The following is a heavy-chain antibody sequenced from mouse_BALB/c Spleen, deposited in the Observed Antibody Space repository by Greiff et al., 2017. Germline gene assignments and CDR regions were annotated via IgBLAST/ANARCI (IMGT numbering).Heavy chain of an antibody. D-gene: IGHD2-14*01. CDR1: GFTFSSFG. V-gene: IGHV5-17*02. J-gene: IGHJ3*01. CDR2: ISSGSSTI. Sequence: EVKLVESGGGLVQPGGSRKLSCAASGFTFSSFGMHWVRQAPEKGLEWVAYISSGSSTIYYADTVKGRFTISRDNPKNTLFLQMTSLRSEDTAMYYCARSYYRYDAWFAYWGQGTLVTVSA. CDR3: ARSYYRYDAWFAY.